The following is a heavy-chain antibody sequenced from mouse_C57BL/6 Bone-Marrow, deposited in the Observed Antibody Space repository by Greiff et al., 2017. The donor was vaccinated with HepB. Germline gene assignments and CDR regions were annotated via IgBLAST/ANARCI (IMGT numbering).Heavy chain of an antibody. J-gene: IGHJ2*01. D-gene: IGHD1-1*01. CDR2: INPSSGYT. V-gene: IGHV1-4*01. Sequence: QVQLQQSGAELARPGASVKMSCKASGYTFTSYTMHWVKQRPGQGLEWIGYINPSSGYTKYNQKFKDKATLTADKSSSTAYMRLSSLTSEDSAVYYCARSPITTVRDYWGQGTTLTVSA. CDR3: ARSPITTVRDY. CDR1: GYTFTSYT.